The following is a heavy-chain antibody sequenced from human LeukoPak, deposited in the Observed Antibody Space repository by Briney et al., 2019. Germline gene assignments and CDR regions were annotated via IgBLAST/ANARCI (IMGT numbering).Heavy chain of an antibody. J-gene: IGHJ3*02. CDR2: IKQDGSEK. D-gene: IGHD1-26*01. CDR1: GFTFSSYS. V-gene: IGHV3-7*03. Sequence: GSLRLSCAASGFTFSSYSMNWVRQAPGKGLEWVANIKQDGSEKYYVDSVKGRFSISRDNSKNTVYLQMNSLRAEDTAVYYCARELREHGVFDIWGQGTMVTVSS. CDR3: ARELREHGVFDI.